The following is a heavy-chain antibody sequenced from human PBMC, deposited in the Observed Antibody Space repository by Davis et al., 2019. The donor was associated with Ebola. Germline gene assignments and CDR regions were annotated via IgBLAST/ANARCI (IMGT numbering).Heavy chain of an antibody. CDR1: GFTFSSSA. CDR2: ISGSGSRS. J-gene: IGHJ4*02. D-gene: IGHD3-3*01. V-gene: IGHV3-23*01. Sequence: GESLKISCAASGFTFSSSAMSWVRQAPGKGLEWVSSISGSGSRSHYTDSVKGRFTISRDNSKNKLYLQMNSLRAEDTAVYYCAKYMGFMRDFWSGYVDYWGQGTLVTVSS. CDR3: AKYMGFMRDFWSGYVDY.